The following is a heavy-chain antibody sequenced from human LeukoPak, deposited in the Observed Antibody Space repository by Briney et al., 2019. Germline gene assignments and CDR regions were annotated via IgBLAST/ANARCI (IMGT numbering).Heavy chain of an antibody. CDR1: GFTFSSYA. D-gene: IGHD3-3*01. CDR2: ISYDGSNK. V-gene: IGHV3-30-3*01. CDR3: ARTIFGVVITAPYFDY. J-gene: IGHJ4*02. Sequence: GGSLRLSCAASGFTFSSYAMHWVRQAPGKGLEWVAVISYDGSNKYYADSVKGRFTISRDNSKNTLYLQMNSLRAEDTAVYYCARTIFGVVITAPYFDYWGQGTLVTVSS.